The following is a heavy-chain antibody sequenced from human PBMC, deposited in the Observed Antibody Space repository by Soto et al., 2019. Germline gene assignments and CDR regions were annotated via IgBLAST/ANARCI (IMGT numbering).Heavy chain of an antibody. D-gene: IGHD2-8*02. Sequence: SETLSLTCTVSGGSISSGDYYWSWIRQPPGKGLEWIGEINHTGHTNYNPSLKSRVTISVDTSKNQFSLKLSSVTAAGTAVYYCARDKITGLFDYWGQGTLVTVSS. CDR3: ARDKITGLFDY. CDR2: INHTGHT. CDR1: GGSISSGDYY. J-gene: IGHJ4*02. V-gene: IGHV4-39*07.